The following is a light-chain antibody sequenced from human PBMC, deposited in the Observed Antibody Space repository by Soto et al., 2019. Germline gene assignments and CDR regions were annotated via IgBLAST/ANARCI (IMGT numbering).Light chain of an antibody. J-gene: IGKJ1*01. CDR2: GAS. V-gene: IGKV3-20*01. CDR3: QQYGNSPWT. CDR1: QSVTSDY. Sequence: EIVLTQSPGTLSLSPGERATLSCRASQSVTSDYLAWYQQKPGQAPGLLIYGASSRATGIPDRFSGSGSGTDFTLTISRLEPEDFAVFYCQQYGNSPWTFGQGTKVEIK.